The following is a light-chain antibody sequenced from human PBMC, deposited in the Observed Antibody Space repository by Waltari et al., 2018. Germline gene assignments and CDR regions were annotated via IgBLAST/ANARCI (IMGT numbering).Light chain of an antibody. CDR2: SAS. V-gene: IGKV3-20*01. Sequence: IVLTQSPGTLSLSPGERATLSCRASLSIASSYLAWYQQRPGQAPRLLIYSASNRASGVPDRFSGSGSRTDFTLTISRLEPEDFALYYCQHYGTSRTFGQGSKVEMK. CDR3: QHYGTSRT. J-gene: IGKJ1*01. CDR1: LSIASSY.